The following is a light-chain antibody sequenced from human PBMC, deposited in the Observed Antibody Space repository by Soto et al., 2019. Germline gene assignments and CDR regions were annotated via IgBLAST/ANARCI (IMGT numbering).Light chain of an antibody. J-gene: IGKJ3*01. CDR2: DAS. Sequence: EIVLTQSPANLSLSPGERATLSCRASQSVSRYLAWYQQKPGQAHRLLIYDASNRATGIPARFSGSGSGTDFTLTISSLEPEDFAVYYCQQRSNWPRVTFGPGTKVDIK. CDR1: QSVSRY. CDR3: QQRSNWPRVT. V-gene: IGKV3-11*01.